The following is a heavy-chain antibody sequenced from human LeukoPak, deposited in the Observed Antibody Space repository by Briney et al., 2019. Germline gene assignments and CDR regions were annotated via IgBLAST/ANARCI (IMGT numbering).Heavy chain of an antibody. CDR2: VNPTAGSR. CDR1: GHTFTDYY. Sequence: GASVKVSCRASGHTFTDYYLHWVRQAPGQGLQWMGMVNPTAGSRAYAQDFQDRVTMTRDTSTSTVYMELYSLRSEDTAMYYCARDLTNWGQGTQVTVSS. CDR3: ARDLTN. J-gene: IGHJ4*02. V-gene: IGHV1-46*03.